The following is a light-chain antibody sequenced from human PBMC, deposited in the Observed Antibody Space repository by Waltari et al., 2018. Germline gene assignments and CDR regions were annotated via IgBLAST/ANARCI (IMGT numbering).Light chain of an antibody. V-gene: IGLV2-11*01. CDR2: DVS. J-gene: IGLJ1*01. CDR1: SSDVGGYNY. CDR3: CSYAGSYTYV. Sequence: QSALTQHRSVSGSPGQSVTISCTGTSSDVGGYNYVSWYQQHPGKVPKLMIYDVSGRPPGVPDGFSGSKAGYRASRTISGRQAEEEAAYSGCSYAGSYTYVVGAGSEVSVL.